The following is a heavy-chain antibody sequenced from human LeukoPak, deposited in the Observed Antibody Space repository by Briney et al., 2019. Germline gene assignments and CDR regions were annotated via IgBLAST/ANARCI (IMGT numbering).Heavy chain of an antibody. CDR3: AKTPAAAGTKYYYYYYMDV. Sequence: GGALRLSCAASGFTFSRYWMRWVRQAPGEGLEGVANIKQEESEKYYADSVRGRFTISRDNSKNTLYLQMNSLRAEDTAVYYCAKTPAAAGTKYYYYYYMDVWGKGTTVTISS. CDR1: GFTFSRYW. V-gene: IGHV3-7*01. J-gene: IGHJ6*03. CDR2: IKQEESEK. D-gene: IGHD6-13*01.